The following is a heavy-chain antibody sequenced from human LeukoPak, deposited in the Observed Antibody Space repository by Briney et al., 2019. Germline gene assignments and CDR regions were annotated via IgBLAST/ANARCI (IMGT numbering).Heavy chain of an antibody. Sequence: ASVKVSCKASGYTFTSYDINWVRQATGQGLEWMGWMNPNSGNTRYAQKFQGRVTMTRNTSISTAYMELSSLRSEDTAVYYCARGPMYYYDSSGGVDAFDIWGQGTMVTVSS. CDR1: GYTFTSYD. CDR3: ARGPMYYYDSSGGVDAFDI. J-gene: IGHJ3*02. CDR2: MNPNSGNT. V-gene: IGHV1-8*01. D-gene: IGHD3-22*01.